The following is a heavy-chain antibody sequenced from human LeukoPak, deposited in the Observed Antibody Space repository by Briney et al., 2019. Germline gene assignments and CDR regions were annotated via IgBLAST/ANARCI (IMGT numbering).Heavy chain of an antibody. V-gene: IGHV3-48*04. D-gene: IGHD4-23*01. CDR3: ARDPGYGGNPHFDY. CDR1: GFTFSSYS. CDR2: ISSSSSTI. J-gene: IGHJ4*02. Sequence: GGSLRLSCAASGFTFSSYSMNWVRQAPWKGLEWVSYISSSSSTIYYADSVKGRFTISRDNAKNSLYLQMNSLSAEDTAVYYCARDPGYGGNPHFDYWGQGTLVTVSS.